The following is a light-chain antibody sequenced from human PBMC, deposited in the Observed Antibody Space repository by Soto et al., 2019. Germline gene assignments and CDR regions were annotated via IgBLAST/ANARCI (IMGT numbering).Light chain of an antibody. CDR2: GAS. Sequence: EIVLTQSPGTLSLSPGERAILSCRASQSISNSYLAWYQQKPGQAPRLLIYGASSRATGIPDRFSGSGSGTDFTLSISTLVPVDFAVFYCQEYGTSPYTFGQGTDLEIK. V-gene: IGKV3-20*01. CDR1: QSISNSY. CDR3: QEYGTSPYT. J-gene: IGKJ2*01.